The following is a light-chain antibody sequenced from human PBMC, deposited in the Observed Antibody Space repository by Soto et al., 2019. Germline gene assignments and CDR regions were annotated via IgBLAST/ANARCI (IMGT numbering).Light chain of an antibody. V-gene: IGKV3-11*01. CDR2: DAS. Sequence: EIVLTQSPATLSLSPGERATLSCRASQSVSSYLAWYQQKPGQAPRLLLYDASNRATGIPARFSGSGSGTDFTLTISSLEPEDFAVYYCQQRSNWLWTFGQGTKLQIK. J-gene: IGKJ2*02. CDR3: QQRSNWLWT. CDR1: QSVSSY.